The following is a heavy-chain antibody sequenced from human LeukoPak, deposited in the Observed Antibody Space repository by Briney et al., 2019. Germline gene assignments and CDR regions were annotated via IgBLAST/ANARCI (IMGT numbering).Heavy chain of an antibody. CDR1: GFTFSNYA. V-gene: IGHV3-23*01. J-gene: IGHJ4*02. Sequence: GGSLRLSCAGSGFTFSNYAMTWVRQAPGKGLEWVSSVSGSGRNTFYPDSVEGRFTISRDNSKNTVYLQMNSLRADDTAVYYCVKSRRVGANQRGLFDYWGQXTLXTVSP. D-gene: IGHD1-26*01. CDR2: VSGSGRNT. CDR3: VKSRRVGANQRGLFDY.